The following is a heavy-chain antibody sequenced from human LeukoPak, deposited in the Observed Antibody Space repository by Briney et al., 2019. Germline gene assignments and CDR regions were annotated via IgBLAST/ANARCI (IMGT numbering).Heavy chain of an antibody. D-gene: IGHD6-6*01. Sequence: GGSLRFSCAASGFTFSSYWMSWVRQVPGEGLEWVANIKQDGTEKYYMDSVKGRFSISRDNAKNSLYLQMNALRAEDTAVYYCARDVRPDYWGQGTLVTAS. V-gene: IGHV3-7*04. CDR1: GFTFSSYW. CDR3: ARDVRPDY. CDR2: IKQDGTEK. J-gene: IGHJ4*02.